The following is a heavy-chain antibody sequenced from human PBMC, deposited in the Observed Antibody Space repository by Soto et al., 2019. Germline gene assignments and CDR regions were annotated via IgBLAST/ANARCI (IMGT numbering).Heavy chain of an antibody. D-gene: IGHD2-2*02. Sequence: SVKVSCKASGGTFSSYAISWVRQAPGQGLEWMGGIIPIFGTANYAQKFQGRVTITADESTSTAYMELSSLRPEDTAVYYCARDVDIVVVPAAIRYNWFDPWGQGTLVTVSS. CDR2: IIPIFGTA. CDR1: GGTFSSYA. CDR3: ARDVDIVVVPAAIRYNWFDP. J-gene: IGHJ5*02. V-gene: IGHV1-69*13.